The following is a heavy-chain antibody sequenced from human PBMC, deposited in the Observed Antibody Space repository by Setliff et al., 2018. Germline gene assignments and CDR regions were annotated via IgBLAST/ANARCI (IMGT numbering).Heavy chain of an antibody. CDR3: ARDLSTTVMTRSWYYFDY. V-gene: IGHV1-18*01. D-gene: IGHD4-17*01. CDR2: ISPYNGNT. Sequence: GASVKVSCKASGYTFATYGISWVRQAPGQGLEWMGWISPYNGNTNYAQNFQGRVTMTTDTSTSTAYMELRSLRSDDTAMYYCARDLSTTVMTRSWYYFDYWGQGTLVTVS. CDR1: GYTFATYG. J-gene: IGHJ4*02.